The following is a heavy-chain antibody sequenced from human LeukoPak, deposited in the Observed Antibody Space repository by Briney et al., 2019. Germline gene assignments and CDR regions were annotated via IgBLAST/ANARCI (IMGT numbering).Heavy chain of an antibody. V-gene: IGHV3-53*01. J-gene: IGHJ4*02. CDR1: GFTFSSYE. D-gene: IGHD5-12*01. CDR2: IYSGGNT. CDR3: ARVGNWAATNT. Sequence: GGSLRLSCAASGFTFSSYEMNWVRQAPGKGLEWVSVIYSGGNTYYADSVKGRFTISRDNSKNTLYLQMNSLRAEDTAVYYCARVGNWAATNTWGQGTLVTVSS.